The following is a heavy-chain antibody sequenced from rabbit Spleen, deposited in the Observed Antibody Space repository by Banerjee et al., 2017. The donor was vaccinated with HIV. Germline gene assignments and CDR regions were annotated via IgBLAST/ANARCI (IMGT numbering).Heavy chain of an antibody. Sequence: QSLEESGGDLVKPGASLTLTCTASGVSFSSSSYMCWVRQAPGKGLEWIGCIYGSSGSAYYASWVNGRFTISKTSSTTVTLQLNSLTAADTATYFCARDTGSSFSSYGMDLWGPGTLVTVS. D-gene: IGHD8-1*01. CDR2: IYGSSGSA. V-gene: IGHV1S40*01. CDR3: ARDTGSSFSSYGMDL. J-gene: IGHJ6*01. CDR1: GVSFSSSSY.